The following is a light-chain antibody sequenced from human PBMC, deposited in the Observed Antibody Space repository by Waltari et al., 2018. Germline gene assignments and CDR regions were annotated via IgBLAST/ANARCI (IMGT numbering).Light chain of an antibody. CDR2: GVS. CDR1: QVISSTY. J-gene: IGKJ1*01. Sequence: EIVLTQSPDILSLSPGERATLSCRASQVISSTYVAWYQQKPGQAPRRLIYGVSSRATGIPDRFSGSRSGTDFTLTISSLEPEDFAVYFCQRYGSLVAFGQGTKVEIK. V-gene: IGKV3-20*01. CDR3: QRYGSLVA.